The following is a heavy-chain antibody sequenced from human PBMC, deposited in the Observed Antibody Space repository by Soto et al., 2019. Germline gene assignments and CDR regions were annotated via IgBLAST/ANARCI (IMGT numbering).Heavy chain of an antibody. CDR2: IDKVGADS. CDR3: ARGWVGPDF. J-gene: IGHJ6*03. V-gene: IGHV3-74*01. CDR1: EFTFSGRA. Sequence: EVQLVESGGGLVQPGGSLRLSCAASEFTFSGRAVHWVRQAPGKGLVWVSGIDKVGADSTYADSVKGRFTSSRDNAKKRAYIPMISLRLKKTVVYYCARGWVGPDFWGKGTTVSVSS. D-gene: IGHD1-26*01.